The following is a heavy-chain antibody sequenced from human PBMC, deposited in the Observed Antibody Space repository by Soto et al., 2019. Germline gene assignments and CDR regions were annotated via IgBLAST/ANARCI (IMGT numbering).Heavy chain of an antibody. V-gene: IGHV4-34*01. CDR2: INHSGST. Sequence: SETLSLTCAVYGGSFSGYYWSWIRQPPGKGLEWIGEINHSGSTNYNPSLKSRVTISVDTSKNQFSLKLSSVTAADTAVYYCARGGWNYDILTGYRRRINFDYWGQGTLVTVS. J-gene: IGHJ4*02. CDR3: ARGGWNYDILTGYRRRINFDY. CDR1: GGSFSGYY. D-gene: IGHD3-9*01.